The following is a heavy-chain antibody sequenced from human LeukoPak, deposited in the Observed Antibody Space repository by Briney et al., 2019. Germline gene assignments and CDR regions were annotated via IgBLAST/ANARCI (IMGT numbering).Heavy chain of an antibody. D-gene: IGHD1-26*01. V-gene: IGHV3-30*18. CDR3: AKRVGAIHFDY. CDR2: ISDDGDRK. J-gene: IGHJ4*02. CDR1: GFTFSTYG. Sequence: PGGSLRLSCAASGFTFSTYGIHWVRQAPGKGLEWVAVISDDGDRKYYAGSVKGRFTISRDNSKNTLYLQMNSLRAEDTAVYYCAKRVGAIHFDYWGQGTLVTVSS.